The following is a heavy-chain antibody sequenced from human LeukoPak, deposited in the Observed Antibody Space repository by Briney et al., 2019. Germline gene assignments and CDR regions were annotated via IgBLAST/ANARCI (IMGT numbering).Heavy chain of an antibody. D-gene: IGHD6-19*01. Sequence: PGGSLRLSCAASVFTLSSDTMNWVRQAPGKGLEWVSSIGSVSRSYIKYADSVKGRLTISRDNAKNSLYLQMNSLRAEETAVYYSAGDLTHSPGWSDGFDIWGQGTMVTVSS. V-gene: IGHV3-21*01. J-gene: IGHJ3*02. CDR3: AGDLTHSPGWSDGFDI. CDR2: IGSVSRSYI. CDR1: VFTLSSDT.